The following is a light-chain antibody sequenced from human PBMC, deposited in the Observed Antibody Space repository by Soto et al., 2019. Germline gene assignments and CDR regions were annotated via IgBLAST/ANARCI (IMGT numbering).Light chain of an antibody. CDR3: CSYAGNYIYV. J-gene: IGLJ1*01. CDR1: SSDVGNYIY. V-gene: IGLV2-11*01. Sequence: QSALTQPRSVSGSPGQSVTISCTGTSSDVGNYIYVSWYQQLPGKAPKVMIYDVSKRPSGVPDRFSGSKSGNTASLTISGLQAEDEADYYCCSYAGNYIYVFGTGTKVTV. CDR2: DVS.